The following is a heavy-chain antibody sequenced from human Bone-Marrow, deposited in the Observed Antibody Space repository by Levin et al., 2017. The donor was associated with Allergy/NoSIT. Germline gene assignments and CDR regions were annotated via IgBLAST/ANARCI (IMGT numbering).Heavy chain of an antibody. CDR2: ITWNGENT. V-gene: IGHV3-9*01. CDR3: ASVADY. Sequence: SLKISCVISGFTLGDYGMYWARQAPGKGLEWVSGITWNGENTGYADSVKGRFTISRDKARNSVYLQMNSLRTEDTALYYCASVADYWGQGTLVTVSS. CDR1: GFTLGDYG. D-gene: IGHD5/OR15-5a*01. J-gene: IGHJ4*02.